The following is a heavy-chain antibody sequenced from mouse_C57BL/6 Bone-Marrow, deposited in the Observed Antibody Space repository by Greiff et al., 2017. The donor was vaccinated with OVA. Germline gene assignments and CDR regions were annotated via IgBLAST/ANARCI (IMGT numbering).Heavy chain of an antibody. CDR1: GFSLSTFGMG. CDR2: IWWDDDK. J-gene: IGHJ1*03. CDR3: ARIPPTVVAPDWYFDV. Sequence: ESGPGILQPSQTLSLTCSFSGFSLSTFGMGVGWIRQPSGKGLEWLAHIWWDDDKYYNPALKSRLTISKDTSKNQVFLKIANVDTADTATYYCARIPPTVVAPDWYFDVWGTGTTVTVSS. D-gene: IGHD1-1*01. V-gene: IGHV8-8*01.